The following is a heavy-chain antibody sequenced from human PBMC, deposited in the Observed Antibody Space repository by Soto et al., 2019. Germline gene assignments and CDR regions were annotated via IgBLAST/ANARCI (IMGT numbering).Heavy chain of an antibody. D-gene: IGHD3-10*01. CDR1: GFTFSSYG. J-gene: IGHJ6*02. V-gene: IGHV3-33*01. CDR2: IWYDGSNK. CDR3: ARTLWFGTYYYYYYGMDV. Sequence: PGGSLRLSCAASGFTFSSYGMHWVRQAPGKGLEWVAVIWYDGSNKYYADSVKGRFTISRDNSKNTLYLQMNSLRAEDTAVYYSARTLWFGTYYYYYYGMDVWGQGTTVTVSS.